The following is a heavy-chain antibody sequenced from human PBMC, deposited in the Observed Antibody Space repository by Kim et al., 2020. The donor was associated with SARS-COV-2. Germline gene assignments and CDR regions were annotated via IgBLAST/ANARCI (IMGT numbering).Heavy chain of an antibody. D-gene: IGHD4-17*01. J-gene: IGHJ5*02. CDR3: ARDYDSGDLPNWLEL. Sequence: ASVKVSCKASGYTFNDYGITWVRQAPGQGLEWVGWISAKTGKSDYSQKFQGRVTLTTVTSTTTAYMEVKSLRPDDTAVYFCARDYDSGDLPNWLELWGQG. CDR1: GYTFNDYG. CDR2: ISAKTGKS. V-gene: IGHV1-18*01.